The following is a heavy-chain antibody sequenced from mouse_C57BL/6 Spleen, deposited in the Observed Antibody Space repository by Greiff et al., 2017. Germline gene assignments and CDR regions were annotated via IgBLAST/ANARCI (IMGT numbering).Heavy chain of an antibody. CDR3: ALNCWFAY. CDR2: ISYDGSN. D-gene: IGHD4-1*01. J-gene: IGHJ3*01. V-gene: IGHV3-6*01. CDR1: GYSITSGYY. Sequence: EVKLMESGPGLVKPSQSLSLTCSVTGYSITSGYYWNWIRQFPGNKLEWMGYISYDGSNNYNPSLKNRISITRDTSKNQFFLKLNSVTTEDTATYYCALNCWFAYWGQGTLVTVSA.